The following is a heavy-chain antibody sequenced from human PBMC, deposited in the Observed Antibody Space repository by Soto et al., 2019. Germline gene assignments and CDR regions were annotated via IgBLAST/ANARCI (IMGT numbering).Heavy chain of an antibody. CDR2: IDPSDSYT. CDR3: ARRSRGVFYDAFDI. D-gene: IGHD3-10*01. CDR1: GYSYTSYW. J-gene: IGHJ3*02. Sequence: GESLKISCKGSGYSYTSYWISWVRQMPVKGLEWMGRIDPSDSYTNYSPSFQGHVTISADKSISTAYLQWSSLKASDTAMYYCARRSRGVFYDAFDIWGQGTMLTVSS. V-gene: IGHV5-10-1*01.